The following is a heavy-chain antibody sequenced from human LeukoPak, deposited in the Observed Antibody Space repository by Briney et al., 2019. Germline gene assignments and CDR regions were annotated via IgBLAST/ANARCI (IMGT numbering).Heavy chain of an antibody. CDR1: GFPFSDYA. CDR3: ANHLDYYRSRSRFDP. D-gene: IGHD3-10*01. J-gene: IGHJ5*02. Sequence: GGSLRLSCAASGFPFSDYAMSWVGQAPGKGLEWVSSISGSGGTTYYADSVKGRFTISRDNSKNTLYLQMSSLRAEDTAVYYCANHLDYYRSRSRFDPWGQGTLVTVSS. V-gene: IGHV3-23*01. CDR2: ISGSGGTT.